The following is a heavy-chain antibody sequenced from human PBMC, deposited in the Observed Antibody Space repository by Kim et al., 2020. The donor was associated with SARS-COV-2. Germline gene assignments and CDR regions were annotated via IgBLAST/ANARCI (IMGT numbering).Heavy chain of an antibody. J-gene: IGHJ2*01. CDR1: GGSISSYY. CDR2: IYYSGST. V-gene: IGHV4-59*01. CDR3: ASAKRAAAGRNWYFDL. D-gene: IGHD6-13*01. Sequence: SETLSLTCTVSGGSISSYYWSWIRQPPGKGLEWIGYIYYSGSTNYNPSLKSRVTISVDTSKIQFSLKLSSVTAADTAVYYCASAKRAAAGRNWYFDLWGRGTLVTVSS.